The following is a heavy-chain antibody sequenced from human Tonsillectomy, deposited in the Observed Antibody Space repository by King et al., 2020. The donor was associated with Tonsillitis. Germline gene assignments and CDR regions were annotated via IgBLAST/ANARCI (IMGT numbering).Heavy chain of an antibody. D-gene: IGHD3-3*01. CDR3: AKAVFGVVTPFDS. Sequence: VKLVESGGGLVQPGRSLRLSCAASGFTFEDVAMHWVRQAPGKGLEWVSGLNWNSGSVGYADSVKGRFTISRDNAKNSLFLQMNSLRAEDTAFYYCAKAVFGVVTPFDSWGRGTLVTVSS. V-gene: IGHV3-9*01. CDR1: GFTFEDVA. CDR2: LNWNSGSV. J-gene: IGHJ4*02.